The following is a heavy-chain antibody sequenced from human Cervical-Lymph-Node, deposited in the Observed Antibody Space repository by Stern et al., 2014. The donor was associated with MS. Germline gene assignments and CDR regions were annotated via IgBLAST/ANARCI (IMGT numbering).Heavy chain of an antibody. Sequence: QVQLVQPGAEVKKPESSVKVSCKASGGSFSSLDINWVRQAPGQGLEWLGGISPLFGVANYAQNFQGRVTFTADESTSTAYMELSSLRSEDTAVYYCARHQGGIAANWGQGTLVTVSS. J-gene: IGHJ4*02. D-gene: IGHD6-13*01. V-gene: IGHV1-69*01. CDR1: GGSFSSLD. CDR2: ISPLFGVA. CDR3: ARHQGGIAAN.